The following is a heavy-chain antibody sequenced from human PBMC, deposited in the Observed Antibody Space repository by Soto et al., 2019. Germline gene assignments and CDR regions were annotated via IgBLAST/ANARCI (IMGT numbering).Heavy chain of an antibody. CDR3: ARDLQDSRLFYGMDV. Sequence: SETLSLTCTVSGGSIGSGGYYWSWIRQHPGKGLEWIGYIYYSGSTYYNPSLKSRVTISVDTSKNQFSLKLSSVTAADTAVYYCARDLQDSRLFYGMDVWGQGTTVTVSS. CDR1: GGSIGSGGYY. CDR2: IYYSGST. V-gene: IGHV4-31*03. J-gene: IGHJ6*02. D-gene: IGHD6-13*01.